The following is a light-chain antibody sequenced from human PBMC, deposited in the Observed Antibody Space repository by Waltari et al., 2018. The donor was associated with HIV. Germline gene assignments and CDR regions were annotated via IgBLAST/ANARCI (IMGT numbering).Light chain of an antibody. CDR3: QAWDSSTGV. CDR2: KDN. Sequence: SYDLTQPPSVSVSPGQTARIACSGDELPKHYSYWYQQRPGQAPVLLIYKDNERPSGIPERFSGSNSGNTATLTISGTQAMDEADYYCQAWDSSTGVFGGGTKLTVL. CDR1: ELPKHY. J-gene: IGLJ2*01. V-gene: IGLV3-1*01.